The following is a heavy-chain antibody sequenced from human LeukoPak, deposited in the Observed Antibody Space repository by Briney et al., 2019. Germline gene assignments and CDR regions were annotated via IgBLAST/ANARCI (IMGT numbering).Heavy chain of an antibody. J-gene: IGHJ3*01. CDR2: IYYSGST. V-gene: IGHV4-59*08. D-gene: IGHD6-13*01. Sequence: PSEALSLTCTVSGVSISSYYWSWIRQPPGKGLEWIGYIYYSGSTNYNPSLKSQVTISLDTSKNQFSLKLSSVPAADTAVYSCARHDGSSWYYAFDVWGQGTMVTVSS. CDR1: GVSISSYY. CDR3: ARHDGSSWYYAFDV.